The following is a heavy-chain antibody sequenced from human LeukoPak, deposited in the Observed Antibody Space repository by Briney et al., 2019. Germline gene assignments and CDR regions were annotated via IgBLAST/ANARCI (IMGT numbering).Heavy chain of an antibody. Sequence: PGGSLRRSCAASGFTFSSYSMNWVRQAPGKGLEWVSSISSSSSYIYYADSVKGRFTISRDNAKNSLYLQMNSLRAEDTAVYYCARELSAIFGANYGMDVWGQGTTVTVSS. J-gene: IGHJ6*02. D-gene: IGHD3-3*01. CDR1: GFTFSSYS. V-gene: IGHV3-21*01. CDR3: ARELSAIFGANYGMDV. CDR2: ISSSSSYI.